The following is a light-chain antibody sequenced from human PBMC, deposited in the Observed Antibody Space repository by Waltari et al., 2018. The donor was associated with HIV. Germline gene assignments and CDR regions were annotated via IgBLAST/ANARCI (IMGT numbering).Light chain of an antibody. J-gene: IGKJ4*01. CDR2: DVS. V-gene: IGKV3-11*01. Sequence: EIVLTQSPATLSFSPGARVPLSCRASQSVSRYLGWYQQKSGQAPRLLIYDVSNRATGIPARFSGSGSGTDFALTISSLEPEDFAVYYCQYRSKWLIFGGGTKVEIK. CDR1: QSVSRY. CDR3: QYRSKWLI.